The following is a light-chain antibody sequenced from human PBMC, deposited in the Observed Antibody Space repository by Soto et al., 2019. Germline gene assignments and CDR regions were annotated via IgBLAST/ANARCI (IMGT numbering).Light chain of an antibody. Sequence: MQLTQSPSSLSASVGDRVTITCRASQGISSYLTWYQQKPGKAPKLLIYAASTLQSGVPSRFSGSGSGTDFTLTISSLQPEDFATYHCQQLNSYPLTFGGGTKVDIK. J-gene: IGKJ4*01. V-gene: IGKV1-9*01. CDR2: AAS. CDR3: QQLNSYPLT. CDR1: QGISSY.